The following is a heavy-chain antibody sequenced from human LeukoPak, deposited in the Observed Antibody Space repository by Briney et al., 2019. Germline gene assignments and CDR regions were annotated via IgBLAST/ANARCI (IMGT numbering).Heavy chain of an antibody. CDR3: AREGDDSSGYYGVNWFDP. CDR1: GGSISSYY. V-gene: IGHV4-59*01. D-gene: IGHD3-22*01. CDR2: IYYSGST. Sequence: SETLSLNCTVSGGSISSYYWSWIRQPPGKGLEWIGYIYYSGSTNYNPSLKSRVTISVDTSKNQFSLKLSSVTAADTAVYYCAREGDDSSGYYGVNWFDPWGQGTLVTVPS. J-gene: IGHJ5*02.